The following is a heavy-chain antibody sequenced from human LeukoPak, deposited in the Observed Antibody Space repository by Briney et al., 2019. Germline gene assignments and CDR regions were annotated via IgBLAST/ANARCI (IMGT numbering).Heavy chain of an antibody. CDR2: IGTAGDT. D-gene: IGHD6-13*01. V-gene: IGHV3-13*01. J-gene: IGHJ4*02. CDR1: GFTFSSYD. Sequence: GGSLRLSCAASGFTFSSYDMHWVRQATGKGLEWVSAIGTAGDTYYPGSVKGRFTISRENAKNSLYLQMNSLRAGDTVVYYCARAGIVAADGFDYWGQGTLVTVSS. CDR3: ARAGIVAADGFDY.